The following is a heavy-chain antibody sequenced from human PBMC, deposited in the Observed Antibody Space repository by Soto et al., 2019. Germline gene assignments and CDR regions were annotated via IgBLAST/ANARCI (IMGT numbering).Heavy chain of an antibody. CDR2: INPNSGGT. J-gene: IGHJ6*02. CDR3: ARVSVAKAGLIYYGMDV. D-gene: IGHD6-13*01. Sequence: ASVKVSCKASGYTFTGYYMHWVRQAPGQGLEWMGWINPNSGGTNYAQKFQGRVTMTRDTSISTAYMELSRLRSDDAAVYYCARVSVAKAGLIYYGMDVWGQGTTGTVS. V-gene: IGHV1-2*02. CDR1: GYTFTGYY.